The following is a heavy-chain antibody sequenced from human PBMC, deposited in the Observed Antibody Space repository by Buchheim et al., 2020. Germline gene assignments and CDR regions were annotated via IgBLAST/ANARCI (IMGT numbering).Heavy chain of an antibody. J-gene: IGHJ6*02. V-gene: IGHV3-33*01. D-gene: IGHD3-3*01. Sequence: QVQLVESGGGVVQPGRSLRLSCAASGFTFSSYGMHWVRQAPGKGLEWVAVIWYDGSNKYYADSVKGRFTISRDNSKNTLYLQMNSLRAEDTAVYYCARGITIFGAPAVNYGMDVWGQGTT. CDR3: ARGITIFGAPAVNYGMDV. CDR2: IWYDGSNK. CDR1: GFTFSSYG.